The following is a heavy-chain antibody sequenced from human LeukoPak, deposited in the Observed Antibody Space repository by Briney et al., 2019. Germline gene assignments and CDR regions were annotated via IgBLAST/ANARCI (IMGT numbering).Heavy chain of an antibody. D-gene: IGHD1-26*01. CDR3: SRESGAFCPFGY. CDR1: VAPSAVLTG. J-gene: IGHJ4*02. V-gene: IGHV4-4*02. CDR2: ISLTGET. Sequence: NPSEPCPSPAVSLVAPSAVLTGGVGSASPPGQGLEWIGEISLTGETNYNPSLNGRVTMSLDESRNQLSLDLTSVTAADTAIYYCSRESGAFCPFGYWGQGTLV.